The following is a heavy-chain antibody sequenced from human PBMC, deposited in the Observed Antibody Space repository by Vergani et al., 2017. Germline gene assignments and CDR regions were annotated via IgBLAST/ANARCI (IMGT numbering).Heavy chain of an antibody. CDR1: GFTLNTYG. CDR3: VRVKGSNWNDHLYDI. V-gene: IGHV3-30*02. Sequence: QVQILQSGGGVVQPGGSLRLSCTLSGFTLNTYGIHWVRQAPGKGLEWVSFIRYDGSSEYYGDSVKGRFTISRDDSKSYLYLQMNSLQTEDTALYYCVRVKGSNWNDHLYDIWGQGTLVTVSS. CDR2: IRYDGSSE. D-gene: IGHD1-1*01. J-gene: IGHJ3*02.